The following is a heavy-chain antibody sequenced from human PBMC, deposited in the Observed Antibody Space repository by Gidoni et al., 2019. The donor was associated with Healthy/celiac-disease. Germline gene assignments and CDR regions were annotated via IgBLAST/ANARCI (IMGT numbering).Heavy chain of an antibody. V-gene: IGHV3-64D*09. J-gene: IGHJ4*02. CDR2: ISSNGGST. CDR3: VKDLGSSNPLIDY. Sequence: EVQLVESGGGLVQPEGSLRLSCSASGFTFSSYAMHWVRQAPGKGLEYVSAISSNGGSTYYADSVKGRFTISRDNSKNTLYLQMSSLRAEDTAVYYCVKDLGSSNPLIDYWGQGTLVTVSS. CDR1: GFTFSSYA. D-gene: IGHD4-4*01.